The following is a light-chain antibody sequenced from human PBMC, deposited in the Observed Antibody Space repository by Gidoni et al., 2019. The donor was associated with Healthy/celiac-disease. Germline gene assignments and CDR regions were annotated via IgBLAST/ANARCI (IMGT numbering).Light chain of an antibody. CDR1: QSVSSY. Sequence: EIVLTQSPSTLSLSPVESATLSCRASQSVSSYLAWYQQKPGQAPRLLIYDASNRATGIPARFSGSGSGTEFTRTIRRLEPEDFAVYYCQQRSNWLWTFGQGTKVEIK. CDR2: DAS. CDR3: QQRSNWLWT. V-gene: IGKV3-11*01. J-gene: IGKJ1*01.